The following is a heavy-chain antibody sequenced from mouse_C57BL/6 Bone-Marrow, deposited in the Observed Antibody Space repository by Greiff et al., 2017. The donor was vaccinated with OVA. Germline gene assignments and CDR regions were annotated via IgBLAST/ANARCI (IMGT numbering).Heavy chain of an antibody. V-gene: IGHV1-67*01. CDR1: GYTFTDYA. Sequence: VQLQQSGPELVRPGVSVKISCKGSGYTFTDYAMHWVKQSHAKSLEWIGVISTYYGDASYNQKLKDKATMTVDKSSSTAYMELASLTSEDSAVYYCARLGGLPVAYWGQGTLVTVSA. CDR3: ARLGGLPVAY. CDR2: ISTYYGDA. J-gene: IGHJ3*01. D-gene: IGHD3-3*01.